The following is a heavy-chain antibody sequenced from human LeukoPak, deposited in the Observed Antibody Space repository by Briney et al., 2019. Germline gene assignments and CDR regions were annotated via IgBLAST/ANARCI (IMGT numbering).Heavy chain of an antibody. D-gene: IGHD3-16*01. CDR3: AKGGRYYDYYYMDV. Sequence: GGSLRLSCAASGFTFSSYAMSWVRQAPGKGLEWVSAISGSGGSTYYADSVKGRFTISRENSKNTLYLQMNSLRAEDTAVYYCAKGGRYYDYYYMDVWGKGTTVTVSS. CDR1: GFTFSSYA. J-gene: IGHJ6*03. V-gene: IGHV3-23*01. CDR2: ISGSGGST.